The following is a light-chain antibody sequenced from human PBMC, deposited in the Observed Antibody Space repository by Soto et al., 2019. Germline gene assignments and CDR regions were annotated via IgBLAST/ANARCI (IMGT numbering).Light chain of an antibody. J-gene: IGKJ1*01. CDR3: QQSYSTTWT. CDR1: QSISSY. V-gene: IGKV1-39*01. Sequence: IQMTQSPSSLSSSLGDRVTLTCRASQSISSYLNWYQQKPGKAPKLLIYAASSLQSGVPSRFSGSGSGTDFTLTISSLKPEDFETYYCQQSYSTTWTFGQGTKVDIK. CDR2: AAS.